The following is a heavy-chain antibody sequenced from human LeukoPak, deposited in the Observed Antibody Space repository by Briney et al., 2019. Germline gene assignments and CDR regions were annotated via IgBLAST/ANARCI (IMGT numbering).Heavy chain of an antibody. CDR2: IYYSGST. CDR3: ASLISRIVGATTYFDY. V-gene: IGHV4-39*07. D-gene: IGHD1-26*01. Sequence: PSETLSLTCTVSGGSISSSSYYWGWIRQPPGKGLEWIGSIYYSGSTYYNPSLKSRVTISVDTSKNQFSLKLSSVTAADTAVYYCASLISRIVGATTYFDYWGQGTLVTVSS. CDR1: GGSISSSSYY. J-gene: IGHJ4*02.